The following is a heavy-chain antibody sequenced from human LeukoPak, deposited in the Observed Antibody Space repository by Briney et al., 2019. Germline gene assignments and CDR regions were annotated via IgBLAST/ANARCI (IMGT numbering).Heavy chain of an antibody. CDR1: GGSFSDYY. CDR3: ARHDSSGYADAFDI. CDR2: INHSGST. V-gene: IGHV4-34*01. J-gene: IGHJ3*02. Sequence: PSETLSLTCAVYGGSFSDYYWSWIRQPPGKGLEWIGEINHSGSTNYNPSLKSRVTISVGTSKNQFSLKLSSVTAADTAVYYCARHDSSGYADAFDIWGQETMVTVSS. D-gene: IGHD3-22*01.